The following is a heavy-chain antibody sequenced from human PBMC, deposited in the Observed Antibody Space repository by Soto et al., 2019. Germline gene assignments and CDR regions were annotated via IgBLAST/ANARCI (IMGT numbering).Heavy chain of an antibody. D-gene: IGHD6-13*01. Sequence: SETLSLTCTVSGGSISSGDYYWSWIRQPPGKGLEWIGYIYYSGSTYYNPSLKSRVTISVDTSKNQFSLKLSSVTAADTAVYYCARHSHIIAEAGRMDAFDIWGQGTMVTVSS. J-gene: IGHJ3*02. CDR3: ARHSHIIAEAGRMDAFDI. CDR2: IYYSGST. V-gene: IGHV4-30-4*01. CDR1: GGSISSGDYY.